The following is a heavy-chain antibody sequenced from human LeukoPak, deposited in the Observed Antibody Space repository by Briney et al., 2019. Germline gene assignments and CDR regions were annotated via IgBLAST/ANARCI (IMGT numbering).Heavy chain of an antibody. CDR2: IYYSGST. D-gene: IGHD3-3*01. J-gene: IGHJ4*02. CDR3: ARAPLTYYDFWSGDPVFYFDY. Sequence: SESLSLTCTVSGGSISSYYWSWIRQPPGKGLEWIGYIYYSGSTNYNPSLKSRVTISVDTSKNQFSLKLSSVTAADTAVYYCARAPLTYYDFWSGDPVFYFDYWGQGTLVTVSS. CDR1: GGSISSYY. V-gene: IGHV4-59*01.